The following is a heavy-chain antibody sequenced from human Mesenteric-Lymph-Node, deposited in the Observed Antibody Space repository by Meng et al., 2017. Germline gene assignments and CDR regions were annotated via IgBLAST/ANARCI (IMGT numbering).Heavy chain of an antibody. J-gene: IGHJ3*02. D-gene: IGHD3-22*01. CDR3: TRELYYYDSSGYRNDAFDI. CDR1: GFTFGDYA. V-gene: IGHV3-49*04. Sequence: GESLKISCTASGFTFGDYAMSWVRQAPGKGLEWVGFIRSEAYGGTTEYAASVKVRFTISRDDYKSIDYLQMNSLKTEDTAVYYCTRELYYYDSSGYRNDAFDIWGQGTMVTVSS. CDR2: IRSEAYGGTT.